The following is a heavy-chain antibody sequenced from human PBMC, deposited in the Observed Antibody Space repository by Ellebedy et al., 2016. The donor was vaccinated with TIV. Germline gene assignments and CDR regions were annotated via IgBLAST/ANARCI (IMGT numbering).Heavy chain of an antibody. D-gene: IGHD1-1*01. Sequence: GESLKISXAASGFTFSDYYMSWIRQAPGKGLEWVSYIRGNGVTIFYADSVKGRFTVSRDNAKNSLYLQMNTVRADDTAVYYCARGSLDEGIAPWGQGTLVTISS. CDR1: GFTFSDYY. J-gene: IGHJ5*02. CDR3: ARGSLDEGIAP. CDR2: IRGNGVTI. V-gene: IGHV3-11*01.